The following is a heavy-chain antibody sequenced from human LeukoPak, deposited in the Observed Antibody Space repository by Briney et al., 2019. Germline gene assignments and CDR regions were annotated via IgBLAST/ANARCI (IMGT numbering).Heavy chain of an antibody. V-gene: IGHV3-30*01. CDR3: ARGIGYGFFDY. Sequence: GGSLRLSCAASGFTFSSFAVHWVRQAPGKGLEWVAVMSYDGSKEFYADSVKGRFSVSRDNSESTLYLQMNSLRVEDTAVYYCARGIGYGFFDYWGQGTLVTVSS. CDR2: MSYDGSKE. CDR1: GFTFSSFA. D-gene: IGHD4-17*01. J-gene: IGHJ4*02.